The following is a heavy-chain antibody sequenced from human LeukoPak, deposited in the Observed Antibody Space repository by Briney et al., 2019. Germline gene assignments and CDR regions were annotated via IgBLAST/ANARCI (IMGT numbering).Heavy chain of an antibody. CDR2: ISGSGGST. CDR3: AKDENLEQYFDWLFDY. Sequence: GGSLRLSCAASGFTFSSYAMSWVRQAPGKGLEWVSAISGSGGSTYYADSVKGRFTISRDNSKNTLYLQMNSLRAEDTAVYYCAKDENLEQYFDWLFDYWGQGTLVTVSS. J-gene: IGHJ4*02. D-gene: IGHD3-9*01. CDR1: GFTFSSYA. V-gene: IGHV3-23*01.